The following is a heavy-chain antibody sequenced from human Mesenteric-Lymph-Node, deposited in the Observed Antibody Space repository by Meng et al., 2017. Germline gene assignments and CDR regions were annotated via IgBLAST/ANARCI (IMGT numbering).Heavy chain of an antibody. Sequence: GGSLRLSCAASEFTFSSYTMTWIRQAPGKGLDWVASISGGRRSGGDTYYADSVRGRFTISRDNSKDALDLQMNNLRPEDSALYYCAKLGASWAYWGQGMLVTVSS. V-gene: IGHV3-23*01. D-gene: IGHD3-16*01. CDR3: AKLGASWAY. CDR1: EFTFSSYT. J-gene: IGHJ4*02. CDR2: ISGGRRSGGDT.